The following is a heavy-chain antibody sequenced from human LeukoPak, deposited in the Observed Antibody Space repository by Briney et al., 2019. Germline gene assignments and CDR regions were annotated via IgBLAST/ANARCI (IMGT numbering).Heavy chain of an antibody. CDR3: ARDRAYYYDSSGYRPHAFDI. Sequence: SETLSLTCTVSGGSISSYYWSWIRRPPGKGLEWIGYIYYSGSTNYNPSLKSRVTISVDTSKSQFSLKLSSVTAADTAVYYCARDRAYYYDSSGYRPHAFDIWGQGTMVTVSS. J-gene: IGHJ3*02. V-gene: IGHV4-59*01. CDR2: IYYSGST. D-gene: IGHD3-22*01. CDR1: GGSISSYY.